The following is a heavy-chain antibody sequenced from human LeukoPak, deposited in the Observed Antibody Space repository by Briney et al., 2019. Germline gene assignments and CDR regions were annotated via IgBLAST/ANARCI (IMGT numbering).Heavy chain of an antibody. CDR2: IIPIFGTA. J-gene: IGHJ3*02. D-gene: IGHD3-10*01. CDR1: GGTFSSYA. CDR3: ARAVRRPLDDAFDI. V-gene: IGHV1-69*01. Sequence: GSSVKVSCKASGGTFSSYAISWVRQAPGQGLEWMGGIIPIFGTANYAQKFQGRVTITADESTSTAYMELSSLRSEATAVYYCARAVRRPLDDAFDIWGQGTMVTVSS.